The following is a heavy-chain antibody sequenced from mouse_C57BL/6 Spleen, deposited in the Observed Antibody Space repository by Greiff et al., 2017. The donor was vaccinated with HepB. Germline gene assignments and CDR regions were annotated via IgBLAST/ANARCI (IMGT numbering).Heavy chain of an antibody. D-gene: IGHD1-1*01. V-gene: IGHV1-22*01. CDR1: GYTFTDYN. CDR2: INPNNGGT. J-gene: IGHJ3*01. Sequence: EVQLQESGPELVKPGASVKMSCKASGYTFTDYNMHWVKQSHGKSLEWIGYINPNNGGTSYNQKFKGKATLTVNKSSSTAYMELRSLTSEDSAVYYCARREVTTVVAKGFAYWGQGTLVTVSA. CDR3: ARREVTTVVAKGFAY.